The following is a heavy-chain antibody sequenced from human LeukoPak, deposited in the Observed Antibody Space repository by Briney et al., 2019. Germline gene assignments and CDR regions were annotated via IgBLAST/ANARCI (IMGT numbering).Heavy chain of an antibody. CDR3: ASIAAAGLDAFDF. Sequence: PGGSLRLSCAASGFTFSSYGMHWVRQVPGKGLEGVAFIRYDGSNKYHADSVKGRFTISRDNSKNTLYLQMNRLRTGDTAVYYCASIAAAGLDAFDFWGQGTMVTVSS. CDR1: GFTFSSYG. CDR2: IRYDGSNK. V-gene: IGHV3-30*02. D-gene: IGHD6-13*01. J-gene: IGHJ3*01.